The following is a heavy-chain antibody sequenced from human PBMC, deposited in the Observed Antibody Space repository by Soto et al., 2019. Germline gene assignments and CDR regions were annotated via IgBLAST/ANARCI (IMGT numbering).Heavy chain of an antibody. CDR1: GFTFSSYA. Sequence: EVQLLESGGGLVQPGGSLRLSCAASGFTFSSYAMSWVRQAPGKGLEWVSAISGSGGSTYYADSVKGRFTISRDNSKNTMYLQMNSVIAEDTAVYYCALEATTVVTPTEGMDVWGQGTTVTVFS. J-gene: IGHJ6*02. V-gene: IGHV3-23*01. CDR3: ALEATTVVTPTEGMDV. D-gene: IGHD2-21*02. CDR2: ISGSGGST.